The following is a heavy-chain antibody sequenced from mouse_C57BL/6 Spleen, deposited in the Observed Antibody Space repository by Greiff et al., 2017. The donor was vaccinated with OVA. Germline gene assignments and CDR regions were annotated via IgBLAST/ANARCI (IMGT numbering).Heavy chain of an antibody. V-gene: IGHV1-5*01. CDR2: IYPGNSDT. CDR1: GYTFTSYW. CDR3: TRGATVVDSYFDY. D-gene: IGHD1-1*01. J-gene: IGHJ2*01. Sequence: DVKLQESGTVLARPGASVKMSCKTSGYTFTSYWMHWVKQRPGQGLEWIGAIYPGNSDTSYNQKFKGKAKLTAVTSASTAYMELSSLTNEDSAVYYCTRGATVVDSYFDYWGQGTTLTVSS.